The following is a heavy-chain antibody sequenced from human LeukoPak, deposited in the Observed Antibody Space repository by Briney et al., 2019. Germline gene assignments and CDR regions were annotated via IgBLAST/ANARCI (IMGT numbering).Heavy chain of an antibody. V-gene: IGHV3-23*01. CDR2: ISGSGGST. J-gene: IGHJ4*02. CDR1: GFTFSSYA. D-gene: IGHD3-22*01. CDR3: AKVTDSSGYYPTFDY. Sequence: GGSLRPSCAASGFTFSSYAMSWVRQAPGKGLEWVSAISGSGGSTYYADSVKGRFTISRDNSKNTLYLQMNSLRAEDTAVYYCAKVTDSSGYYPTFDYWGQGTLVTVSS.